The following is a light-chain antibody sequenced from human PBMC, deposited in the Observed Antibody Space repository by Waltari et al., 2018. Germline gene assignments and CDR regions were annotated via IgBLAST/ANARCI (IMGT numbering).Light chain of an antibody. J-gene: IGLJ2*01. V-gene: IGLV2-14*03. CDR1: SSDVGTFQF. CDR3: NSYTTSGTVV. CDR2: DAT. Sequence: QSALTQPASVSGSPGQSITISCTRTSSDVGTFQFVSWYHQHPGKVPKLIIYDATDRPSGVSSRFSGSKSGNTASLTISGLQAEDEGDYYCNSYTTSGTVVFGGGTKLTVL.